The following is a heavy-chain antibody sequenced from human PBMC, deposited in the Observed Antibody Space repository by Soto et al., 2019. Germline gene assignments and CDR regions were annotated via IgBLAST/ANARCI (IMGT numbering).Heavy chain of an antibody. CDR2: ISYDGSNK. J-gene: IGHJ4*02. D-gene: IGHD5-18*01. Sequence: GGSLRLSCAASGFTFSSYGMHWVRQAPGKGLEWVAVISYDGSNKYYADSVKGRFTISRDNSKNTLYLQMNSLRAEDTAVYYCASRGYSYGELDYWGQGTLVTVSS. CDR3: ASRGYSYGELDY. V-gene: IGHV3-30*03. CDR1: GFTFSSYG.